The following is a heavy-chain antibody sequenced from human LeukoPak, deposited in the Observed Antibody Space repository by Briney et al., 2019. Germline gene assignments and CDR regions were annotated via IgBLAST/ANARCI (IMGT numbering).Heavy chain of an antibody. D-gene: IGHD3-22*01. Sequence: SETLSLTCTVSGGSISSYYWSWIRQPPGKGLEWIGYIYYSGSTNYNPSLKSRVTISVDTSKNQFSLKLSSVTAADTAVYYCARVVYYYDSSGYGDYWGQGTLVTVSS. CDR2: IYYSGST. J-gene: IGHJ4*02. V-gene: IGHV4-59*12. CDR1: GGSISSYY. CDR3: ARVVYYYDSSGYGDY.